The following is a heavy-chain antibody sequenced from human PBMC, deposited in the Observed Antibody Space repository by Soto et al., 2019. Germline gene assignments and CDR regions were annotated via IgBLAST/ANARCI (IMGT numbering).Heavy chain of an antibody. CDR1: GFTFSSYA. J-gene: IGHJ4*02. D-gene: IGHD1-1*01. V-gene: IGHV3-30-3*02. CDR3: GKKNNDRAFDY. CDR2: ISYDGSNK. Sequence: GGSLRLSCAASGFTFSSYAMHWVRQAPGKGLEWVAVISYDGSNKYYADSVKGRFTISRDNSKNTLYLQMNSLRAEDTAVYYCGKKNNDRAFDYWGQGTLVTVSS.